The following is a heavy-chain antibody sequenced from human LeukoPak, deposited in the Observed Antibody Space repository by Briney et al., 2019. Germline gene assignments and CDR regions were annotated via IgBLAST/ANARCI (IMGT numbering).Heavy chain of an antibody. CDR3: ARVTPRASIAAAGY. Sequence: ASVKGSCKASGYTFTSYYMHWVLEAPGQGLEWMGIINPSGGSTSYAQKFQGRVTMTRDMSTSTVYMELSSLRSEDTAVYYCARVTPRASIAAAGYWGQGTLVTVSS. J-gene: IGHJ4*02. CDR1: GYTFTSYY. CDR2: INPSGGST. V-gene: IGHV1-46*01. D-gene: IGHD6-13*01.